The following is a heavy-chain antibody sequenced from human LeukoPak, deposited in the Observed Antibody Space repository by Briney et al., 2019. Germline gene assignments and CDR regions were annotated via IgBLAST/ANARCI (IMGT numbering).Heavy chain of an antibody. CDR3: ARRPGN. D-gene: IGHD1-14*01. CDR1: GGGRSSKK. V-gene: IGHV3-53*01. J-gene: IGHJ4*02. Sequence: PGGSLRLSCVDFGGGRSSKKMSWVRQAPGKGLEWVSLIYSGGAIRYADSVKGRFTISRDSSKNTLFLQMNDLTVEDTARYYCARRPGNWGQGILVTVSS. CDR2: IYSGGAI.